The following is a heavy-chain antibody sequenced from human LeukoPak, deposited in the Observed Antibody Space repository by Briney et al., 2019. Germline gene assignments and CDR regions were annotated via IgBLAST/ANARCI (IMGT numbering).Heavy chain of an antibody. J-gene: IGHJ5*02. CDR3: ARTTEDCSSTSCYQYWFDP. V-gene: IGHV4-59*01. CDR2: IYYSGST. CDR1: GGSLSSYY. Sequence: PSETLSLTCTVSGGSLSSYYWSWIRQPPGKGLEWIGYIYYSGSTNYNPSLKSRVTISVDTSKNQFSLKLNSVTAADTAVYYCARTTEDCSSTSCYQYWFDPWGQGTLVTVFS. D-gene: IGHD2-2*01.